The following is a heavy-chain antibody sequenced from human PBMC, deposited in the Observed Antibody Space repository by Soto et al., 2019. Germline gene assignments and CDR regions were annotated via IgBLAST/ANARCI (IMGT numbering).Heavy chain of an antibody. J-gene: IGHJ4*02. CDR3: ARDSYAGVANIPYFDY. D-gene: IGHD3-3*01. V-gene: IGHV3-20*01. CDR2: INWNGGST. CDR1: GFTFDDYG. Sequence: EVQLVESGGGVVRPGGSLRLSCAASGFTFDDYGMSWVRQAPGKGMEWVSGINWNGGSTGYADSVKGRFTISRDNAKNSLYLQMNSLRAEDTALYHCARDSYAGVANIPYFDYWGLGTLVTVSS.